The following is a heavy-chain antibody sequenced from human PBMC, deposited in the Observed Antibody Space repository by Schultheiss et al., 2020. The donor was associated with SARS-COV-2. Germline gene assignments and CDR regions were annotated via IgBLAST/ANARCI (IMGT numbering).Heavy chain of an antibody. CDR1: GGSISSYY. J-gene: IGHJ4*02. D-gene: IGHD3-22*01. V-gene: IGHV4-4*07. CDR2: IYTSGST. Sequence: SQTLSLTCSVSGGSISSYYWSWIRQPAGKGLEWIGRIYTSGSTKYNPSLKSRVTMSVDTSKIQFSLKLSSVTAADTAVYYCARGRGSWYYDSSGYSLDYWGQGTLVTVSS. CDR3: ARGRGSWYYDSSGYSLDY.